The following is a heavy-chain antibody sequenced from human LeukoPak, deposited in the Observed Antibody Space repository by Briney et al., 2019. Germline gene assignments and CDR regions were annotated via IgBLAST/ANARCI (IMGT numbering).Heavy chain of an antibody. CDR1: GLTVSSNS. J-gene: IGHJ4*02. CDR3: AKGGTSVTRYVDY. Sequence: GGSLRLSCTVSGLTVSSNSMSWVRQAPGKGLEWVSFIYSDNTHYSDSVKGRFTISRDNSKNTLYLQMSSLRAEDTAVYYCAKGGTSVTRYVDYWGQGTLVTVSS. V-gene: IGHV3-53*01. D-gene: IGHD4-17*01. CDR2: IYSDNT.